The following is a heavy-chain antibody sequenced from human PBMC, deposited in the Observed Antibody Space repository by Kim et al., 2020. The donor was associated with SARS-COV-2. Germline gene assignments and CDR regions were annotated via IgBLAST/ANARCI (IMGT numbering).Heavy chain of an antibody. J-gene: IGHJ6*02. V-gene: IGHV1-46*01. CDR1: GYTFTSYY. Sequence: ASVKVSCKASGYTFTSYYMHWVRQAPGQGLEWMGIINPSGGSTSYAQKFQGRVTMTRDTSTSTVYMELSSLRSEDTAVYYCARDGGYDSSGYANYYGMDVWGQGTTVTVSS. D-gene: IGHD3-22*01. CDR2: INPSGGST. CDR3: ARDGGYDSSGYANYYGMDV.